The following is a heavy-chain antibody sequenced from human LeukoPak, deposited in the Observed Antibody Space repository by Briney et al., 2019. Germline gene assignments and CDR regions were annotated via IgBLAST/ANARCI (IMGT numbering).Heavy chain of an antibody. CDR2: IKQDGSEK. V-gene: IGHV3-7*01. CDR1: GFTFSSYW. Sequence: GGSLRLSCAASGFTFSSYWMSWVRQAPGKGLEWVANIKQDGSEKYYVDSVKGRFTISRDNAKNSLYLQMNSLRAEDTAVYYCARERDGYNGLFDYWGQGTLVTVSS. CDR3: ARERDGYNGLFDY. J-gene: IGHJ4*02. D-gene: IGHD5-24*01.